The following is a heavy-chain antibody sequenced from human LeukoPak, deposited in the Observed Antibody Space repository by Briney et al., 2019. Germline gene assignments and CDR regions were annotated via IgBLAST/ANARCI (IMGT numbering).Heavy chain of an antibody. CDR1: GFPFSSYW. CDR2: IKQDGSKK. V-gene: IGHV3-7*03. CDR3: ARDQYDTWSRRGNFDS. Sequence: PGGSLRLSCVASGFPFSSYWMTWVRQAPGKGLEWVANIKQDGSKKSYVDSVKGRFTISRDNTKNSLYLQMNSLRVEDTAVFYCARDQYDTWSRRGNFDSWGQGTLVIVSS. D-gene: IGHD3-3*01. J-gene: IGHJ4*02.